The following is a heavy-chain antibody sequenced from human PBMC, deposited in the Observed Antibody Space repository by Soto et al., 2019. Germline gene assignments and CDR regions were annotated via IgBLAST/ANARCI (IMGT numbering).Heavy chain of an antibody. V-gene: IGHV4-39*01. CDR3: AGTRIAVAGTYYYYYGMDV. Sequence: ASETLSLTCTVSGGSISSSSYYWGWIRQPPGKGLEWIGSIYYSGSTYYNPSLKSRVTISVDTSKNQFSLKLSSVTAADTAVYYCAGTRIAVAGTYYYYYGMDVWGQGTTVTVSS. J-gene: IGHJ6*02. CDR2: IYYSGST. D-gene: IGHD6-19*01. CDR1: GGSISSSSYY.